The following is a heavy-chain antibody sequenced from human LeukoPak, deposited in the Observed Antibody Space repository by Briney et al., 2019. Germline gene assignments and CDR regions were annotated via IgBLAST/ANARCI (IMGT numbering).Heavy chain of an antibody. CDR3: ARGVGIRYFDWLFESYYFDY. Sequence: SETLSLTCTVSGYSISSGYYWGWIRQPPGKGLEWIGSIYHSGSTYYNPSLKRRVTISVDTSKNQLSLKLSSVTAADTAVYYCARGVGIRYFDWLFESYYFDYWGQGTLVTVSS. CDR2: IYHSGST. D-gene: IGHD3-9*01. CDR1: GYSISSGYY. V-gene: IGHV4-38-2*02. J-gene: IGHJ4*02.